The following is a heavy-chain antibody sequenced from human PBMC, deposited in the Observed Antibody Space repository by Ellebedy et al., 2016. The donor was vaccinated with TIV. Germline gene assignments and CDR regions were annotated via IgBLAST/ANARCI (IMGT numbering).Heavy chain of an antibody. CDR3: SRGPGYSGSFLPFDF. CDR2: MNAANGNT. CDR1: GYTFTGYF. Sequence: AASVKVSCKASGYTFTGYFIHWARHAPGQRLEWMGWMNAANGNTKYSQKFQGRVTITRDTSASTAYMELSSLRSEDTAVYYCSRGPGYSGSFLPFDFWGQGTLVTVSS. V-gene: IGHV1-3*01. J-gene: IGHJ4*02. D-gene: IGHD1-26*01.